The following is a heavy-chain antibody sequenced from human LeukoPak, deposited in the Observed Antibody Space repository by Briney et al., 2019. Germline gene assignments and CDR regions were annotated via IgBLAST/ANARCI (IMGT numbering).Heavy chain of an antibody. CDR1: GYTFITYG. CDR2: ISADNGNT. CDR3: ARAGHHYYIDV. V-gene: IGHV1-18*01. J-gene: IGHJ6*03. Sequence: ASVKVSCKASGYTFITYGISWVRQAPGQGLEWMGLISADNGNTNYAQKVQDRVTMTTDTSTSTAYIELRSLRPDDTAVYYCARAGHHYYIDVWGKETTVTVTS.